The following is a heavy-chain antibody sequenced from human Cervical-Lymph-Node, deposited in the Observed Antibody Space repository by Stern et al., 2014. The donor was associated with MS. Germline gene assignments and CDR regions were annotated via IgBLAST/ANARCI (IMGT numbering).Heavy chain of an antibody. CDR1: GFRLHDYG. Sequence: VQLLESGGGVVQPGRSLRLSCAASGFRLHDYGMHWVRQAPGKGLEWVAITWYDGSKVYYADSVKGRFTISRDNSNNTLYLQMNSLTVEDTAVYYCARDASWIQLWSYFDYWGQGTLVTVSS. D-gene: IGHD5-18*01. CDR3: ARDASWIQLWSYFDY. J-gene: IGHJ4*02. V-gene: IGHV3-33*01. CDR2: TWYDGSKV.